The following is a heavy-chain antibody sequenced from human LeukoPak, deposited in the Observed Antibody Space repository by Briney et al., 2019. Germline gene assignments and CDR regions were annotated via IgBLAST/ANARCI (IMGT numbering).Heavy chain of an antibody. V-gene: IGHV3-74*01. J-gene: IGHJ3*02. Sequence: GGSLRLSCAPSGFTFSPYWMHWVRQARGKGPVWVSRFNSDGSSTSYADSVKGRFTISRDNAKNTLHLKMNSLRAEDRAVYYCARKNDAFDMWRQGTKVTVSS. CDR1: GFTFSPYW. D-gene: IGHD1-1*01. CDR3: ARKNDAFDM. CDR2: FNSDGSST.